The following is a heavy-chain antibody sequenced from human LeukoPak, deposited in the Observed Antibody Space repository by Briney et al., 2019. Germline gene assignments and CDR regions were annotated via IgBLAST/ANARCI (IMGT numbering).Heavy chain of an antibody. CDR3: ARCASRGYFPDY. CDR2: ISAYNGNT. D-gene: IGHD5-18*01. V-gene: IGHV1-18*01. J-gene: IGHJ4*02. Sequence: ASVKVSCKASGYTFTSYGISWVRQAPGQGLEWMGWISAYNGNTNYAQKFQGRVTMTRNTSISTAYMELSSLRSEDTAVYYCARCASRGYFPDYWGQGTLVTVSS. CDR1: GYTFTSYG.